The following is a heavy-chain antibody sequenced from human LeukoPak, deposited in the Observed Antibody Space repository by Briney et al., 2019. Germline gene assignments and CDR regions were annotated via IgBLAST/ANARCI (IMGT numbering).Heavy chain of an antibody. CDR2: INHSGST. CDR1: GGSFSGYY. J-gene: IGHJ4*02. D-gene: IGHD3-22*01. V-gene: IGHV4-34*01. Sequence: PSETLSLTCAVYGGSFSGYYWSWIRQPPGKGLEWIGEINHSGSTSYNPSLKSRVTISVDTSKNQFSLKLSSVTAVDTAVYYCARGDEYYYDSRFDYWGQGTLVTVSS. CDR3: ARGDEYYYDSRFDY.